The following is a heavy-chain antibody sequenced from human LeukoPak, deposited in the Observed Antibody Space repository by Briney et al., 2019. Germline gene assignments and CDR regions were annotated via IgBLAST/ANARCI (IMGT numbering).Heavy chain of an antibody. CDR3: ARHAIVPAAIRYYYYGMDV. CDR1: GGSISSYY. V-gene: IGHV4-59*08. Sequence: SETLSLTCTVSGGSISSYYWSWIRQPPGKGLEWIGYIYYSGSTNYNPSLKSRVTIPVDTSKNQFSLKLSSVTAADTAVYYCARHAIVPAAIRYYYYGMDVWGQGTTVTVSS. J-gene: IGHJ6*02. D-gene: IGHD2-2*02. CDR2: IYYSGST.